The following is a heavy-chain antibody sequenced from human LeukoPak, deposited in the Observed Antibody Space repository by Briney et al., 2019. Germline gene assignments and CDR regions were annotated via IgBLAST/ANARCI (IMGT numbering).Heavy chain of an antibody. J-gene: IGHJ3*02. D-gene: IGHD6-6*01. CDR1: GFNLNDYY. V-gene: IGHV3-11*05. CDR2: MRRGSDYK. CDR3: ARELGVSRAFDI. Sequence: PGGSLRLSCVGSGFNLNDYYMAWIRQTPGKGLQRVSYMRRGSDYKAYEDSVKGRFTISRDNGKNSLSLQMNSLTADDTATYYCARELGVSRAFDIWGQGTMVTVS.